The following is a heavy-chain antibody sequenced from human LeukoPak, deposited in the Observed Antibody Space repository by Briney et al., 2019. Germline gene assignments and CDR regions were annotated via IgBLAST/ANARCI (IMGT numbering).Heavy chain of an antibody. CDR2: ISDDSSFT. CDR3: AKGRCSGVGCDSFHS. V-gene: IGHV3-23*01. J-gene: IGHJ4*02. CDR1: GLRFRSYA. D-gene: IGHD2-15*01. Sequence: PAGSLRLSCVASGLRFRSYAMNWVRQAPGKGPECISTISDDSSFTYYADSVKGRSAISRDDSKNTLYLQMNNLKVEDTAVYYCAKGRCSGVGCDSFHSWGQGALVTVSS.